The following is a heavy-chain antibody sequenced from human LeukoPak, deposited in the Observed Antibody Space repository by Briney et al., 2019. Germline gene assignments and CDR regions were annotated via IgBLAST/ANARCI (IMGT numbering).Heavy chain of an antibody. J-gene: IGHJ5*02. D-gene: IGHD3-10*01. V-gene: IGHV3-21*01. CDR2: IGPSSGDI. CDR1: GFTFRIYS. CDR3: ARDRGARGRGLA. Sequence: GGSLRLSCAASGFTFRIYSMNWVRQAPGTGLERVSSIGPSSGDIYYADSVKGRFTISRDNDKNSLYLQMNSLRAEDTAVYYCARDRGARGRGLAWGQGTQVTVSS.